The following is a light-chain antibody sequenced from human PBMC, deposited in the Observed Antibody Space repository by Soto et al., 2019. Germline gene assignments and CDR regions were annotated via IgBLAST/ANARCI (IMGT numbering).Light chain of an antibody. CDR1: QGIDNH. CDR2: AAS. CDR3: QKCKVAPFT. J-gene: IGKJ4*01. V-gene: IGKV1-27*01. Sequence: DIQLTQSPSSLSASLGDRVTITCRASQGIDNHLAWYQQKPGKAPKLLIYAASTLHSGVPSRFTGSGSGTDFTLTISSLQPEDAATYYCQKCKVAPFTFGGGTKVDI.